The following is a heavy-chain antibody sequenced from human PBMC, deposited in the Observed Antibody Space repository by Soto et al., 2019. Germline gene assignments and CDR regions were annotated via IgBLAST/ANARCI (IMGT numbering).Heavy chain of an antibody. CDR3: ATSYGSESRPFDY. D-gene: IGHD3-10*01. J-gene: IGHJ4*02. CDR2: IIPMVGMS. CDR1: GDTFNFYT. Sequence: GASVKVSCKASGDTFNFYTFSWVRQAPGQGLEWMGRIIPMVGMSNYAQKFQGRVTIIADRSTNTTYMQLSSLRSEDTALYYCATSYGSESRPFDYWGQGTPVTVSS. V-gene: IGHV1-69*02.